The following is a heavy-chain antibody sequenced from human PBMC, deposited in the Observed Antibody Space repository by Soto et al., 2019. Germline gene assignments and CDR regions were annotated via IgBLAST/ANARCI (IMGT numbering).Heavy chain of an antibody. CDR1: GGTFSSYA. Sequence: QVQLVQSGAEVKKPGSSVKFSCKASGGTFSSYAISWVRQAPGQGLEWMGGIIPIFGTANYAQKFQGRVTITADESTSTAYMELSSLRSDDTAVYYCARESRDGSCDYWGQGTLVTVSS. D-gene: IGHD2-2*01. CDR3: ARESRDGSCDY. V-gene: IGHV1-69*01. CDR2: IIPIFGTA. J-gene: IGHJ4*02.